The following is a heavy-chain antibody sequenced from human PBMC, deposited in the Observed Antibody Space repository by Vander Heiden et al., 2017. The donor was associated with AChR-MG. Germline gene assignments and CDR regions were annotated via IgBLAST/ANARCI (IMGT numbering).Heavy chain of an antibody. CDR2: ISTRSTYI. V-gene: IGHV3-21*01. J-gene: IGHJ4*02. CDR3: ARWGWLPFDY. Sequence: EVQLAESGGGLVKPGGSLSLSCTASGFTFSNYTMAWVRKAPGKGLEWVSSISTRSTYIYYADAVKGRFAISRDNAKNSLYLQVNSLRAEDTAVYYCARWGWLPFDYWGQGTLLTVSS. CDR1: GFTFSNYT. D-gene: IGHD5-12*01.